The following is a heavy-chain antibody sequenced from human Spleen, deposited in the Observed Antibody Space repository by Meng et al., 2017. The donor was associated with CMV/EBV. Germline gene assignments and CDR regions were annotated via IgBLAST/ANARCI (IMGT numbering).Heavy chain of an antibody. D-gene: IGHD1-26*01. J-gene: IGHJ5*02. V-gene: IGHV4-34*01. CDR3: AREPWFDP. CDR2: INHSGST. Sequence: QVQLQQWGAGLLKPSETLSLTCAGYGGSFSGYYWSWIRQPPGKGLEWIGEINHSGSTNYNPSLKSRVTISVDTSKNQFSLKLSSVTAADTAVYYCAREPWFDPWGQGTLVT. CDR1: GGSFSGYY.